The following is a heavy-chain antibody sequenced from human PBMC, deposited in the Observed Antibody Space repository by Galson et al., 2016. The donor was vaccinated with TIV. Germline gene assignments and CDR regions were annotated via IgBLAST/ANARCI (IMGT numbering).Heavy chain of an antibody. CDR2: IHYTGTS. V-gene: IGHV4-30-4*01. Sequence: LTCSVSGDSISSGDYYWSWIRQPPGKGLEWIGCIHYTGTSDYKASLKSRLSMSLDTSKSHFSLKLNSVTAAGTAVYYCARAPIRGVRGVILFDFWGQGALVTVSS. D-gene: IGHD3-10*01. CDR1: GDSISSGDYY. CDR3: ARAPIRGVRGVILFDF. J-gene: IGHJ4*02.